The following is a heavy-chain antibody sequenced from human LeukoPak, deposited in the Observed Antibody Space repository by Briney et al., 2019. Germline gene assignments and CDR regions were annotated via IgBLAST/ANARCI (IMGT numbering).Heavy chain of an antibody. CDR2: ISSSSSTV. D-gene: IGHD6-19*01. V-gene: IGHV3-48*01. CDR1: GFTFSDYS. J-gene: IGHJ3*02. CDR3: AKQCGGSDWFDAFDI. Sequence: GGSLRLSCAASGFTFSDYSMNWVRQAPGKGLEWVSYISSSSSTVYYADSVKGRFTISRDNAKNSLYLQMNSLRAEDTAVYYCAKQCGGSDWFDAFDIWGQGTMVTVSS.